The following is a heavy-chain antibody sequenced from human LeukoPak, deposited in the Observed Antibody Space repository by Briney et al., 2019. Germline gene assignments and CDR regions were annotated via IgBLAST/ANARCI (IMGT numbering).Heavy chain of an antibody. D-gene: IGHD3-10*01. J-gene: IGHJ4*02. CDR3: ARDGVVRGVIITYFDY. CDR2: IYYSGST. CDR1: GGSISSYY. Sequence: SETLSLTCTASGGSISSYYWSWIRQPPGKGLEWIGYIYYSGSTNYNPSLKSRVTISVDTSKNQFSLKLSSVTAADTAVYYCARDGVVRGVIITYFDYWGQGTLVTVSS. V-gene: IGHV4-59*12.